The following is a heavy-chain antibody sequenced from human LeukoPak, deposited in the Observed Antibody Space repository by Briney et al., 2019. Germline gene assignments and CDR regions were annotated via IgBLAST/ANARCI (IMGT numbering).Heavy chain of an antibody. V-gene: IGHV3-30*02. J-gene: IGHJ4*02. D-gene: IGHD3-22*01. CDR3: AKSPRYYYDSSGYPLDY. Sequence: GGSLRLSCAASGFTXXXXWMNWARQAPXXGLXXXXXXXYDGSNKYYADSVKGRFTVSRDNSKNTLYLQMNSLRAEDTAVYYCAKSPRYYYDSSGYPLDYWGQGTLVTVSS. CDR1: GFTXXXXW. CDR2: XXYDGSNK.